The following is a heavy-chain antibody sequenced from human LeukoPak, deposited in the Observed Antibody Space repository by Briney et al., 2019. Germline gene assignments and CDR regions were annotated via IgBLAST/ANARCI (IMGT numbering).Heavy chain of an antibody. D-gene: IGHD2-15*01. Sequence: GGSLRLSCAASGFTFSSYWMSWVRQAPGKGLEWVANIKQDGSEKYYVDPVKGRFTISRDNAKNSLYLQMNSLRAEDTAVYYCAQGLEGFGGYCSGGSCYFSYWGQGTLVTVSS. CDR3: AQGLEGFGGYCSGGSCYFSY. CDR2: IKQDGSEK. J-gene: IGHJ4*02. CDR1: GFTFSSYW. V-gene: IGHV3-7*01.